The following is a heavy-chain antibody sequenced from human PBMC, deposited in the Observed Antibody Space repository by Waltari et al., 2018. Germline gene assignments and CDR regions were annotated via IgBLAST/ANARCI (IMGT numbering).Heavy chain of an antibody. CDR3: ARFNWNYDYYYYYMDV. D-gene: IGHD1-7*01. J-gene: IGHJ6*03. Sequence: QLQLQESGPGLVKPSETLSLTCTVSGGSISSSSYYWGWIRQPPGKGLEWIGYIYYSGSTNYNPSLKSRVTISVDTSKNQFSLKLSSVTAADTAVYYCARFNWNYDYYYYYMDVWGKGTTVTVSS. CDR2: IYYSGST. V-gene: IGHV4-61*05. CDR1: GGSISSSSYY.